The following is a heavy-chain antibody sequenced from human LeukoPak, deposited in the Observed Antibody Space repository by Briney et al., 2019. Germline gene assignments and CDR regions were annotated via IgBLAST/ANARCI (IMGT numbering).Heavy chain of an antibody. CDR1: GGSISSSNW. V-gene: IGHV4-4*02. Sequence: PSGTLSLTCAVSGGSISSSNWWSWVRQPPGKGLEWIGEIYHSGSTNYNPSLKSRVTISVDKSKNQFSLKLSSVTAADTAVYYCARVQTSLGDSSGYYFDYWGQGTLVTVSS. J-gene: IGHJ4*02. CDR2: IYHSGST. D-gene: IGHD3-22*01. CDR3: ARVQTSLGDSSGYYFDY.